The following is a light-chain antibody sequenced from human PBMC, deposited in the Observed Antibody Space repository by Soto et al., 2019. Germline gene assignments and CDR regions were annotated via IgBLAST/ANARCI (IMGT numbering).Light chain of an antibody. CDR3: QEYDSFPRT. CDR1: QSVSRSF. J-gene: IGKJ1*01. CDR2: GAS. V-gene: IGKV3-20*01. Sequence: DIVLTQSPGALSLSPGERATLSCRASQSVSRSFLTWYQQKPGQAPRLLIYGASSRATGIPDRFSGSGSGTNFTLTVSRLEPEDFAVYYCQEYDSFPRTFGQWIKVECK.